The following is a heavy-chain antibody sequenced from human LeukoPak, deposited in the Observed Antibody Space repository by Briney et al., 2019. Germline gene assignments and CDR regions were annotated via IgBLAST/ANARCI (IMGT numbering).Heavy chain of an antibody. CDR1: GGSFSGYY. D-gene: IGHD3-9*01. J-gene: IGHJ4*02. V-gene: IGHV4-34*01. CDR2: INHSGST. CDR3: ARGWVRYFDWLSRRYFDY. Sequence: PSETLSLTCAVYGGSFSGYYGSWIRQPPGKGLEWIGEINHSGSTNYNPSLKSRVTISVDTSKNQFSLMLSSTAGADTAVYYCARGWVRYFDWLSRRYFDYWGQGTLVTVSS.